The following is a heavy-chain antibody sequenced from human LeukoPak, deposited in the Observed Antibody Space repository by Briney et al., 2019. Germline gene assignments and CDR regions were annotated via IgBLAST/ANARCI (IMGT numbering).Heavy chain of an antibody. Sequence: GGSLRLSCAASGFTFSSYDMHWVRQATGKGLEWVSAIGTAGDTYYPGSVKGRFTISRENAKNFLYLQMNSLRAGDTAVYYCARDSAYGMAVWGQGTTVTLPS. V-gene: IGHV3-13*01. CDR2: IGTAGDT. D-gene: IGHD1-26*01. J-gene: IGHJ6*01. CDR3: ARDSAYGMAV. CDR1: GFTFSSYD.